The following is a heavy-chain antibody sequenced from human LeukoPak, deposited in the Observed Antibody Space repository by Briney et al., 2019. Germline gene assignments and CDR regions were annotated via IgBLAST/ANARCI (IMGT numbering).Heavy chain of an antibody. D-gene: IGHD2-15*01. CDR3: ARTPNIVVVVAATWCLDL. CDR2: ISGSGGST. CDR1: GFISSSYA. V-gene: IGHV3-23*01. Sequence: PGGSLRLSCAVSGFISSSYAMSWVRQAPGKGLEWVSAISGSGGSTYYADSVKGRFTISRDNSKNTLYLQMNSLRAEDADVYYCARTPNIVVVVAATWCLDLWGRGALVTVSS. J-gene: IGHJ2*01.